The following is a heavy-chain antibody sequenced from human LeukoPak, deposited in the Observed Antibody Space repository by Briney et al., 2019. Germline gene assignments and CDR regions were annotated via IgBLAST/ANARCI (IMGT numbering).Heavy chain of an antibody. J-gene: IGHJ4*02. CDR3: ASSGSYGGPVYYFDY. D-gene: IGHD1-26*01. V-gene: IGHV3-11*01. Sequence: LSLTCAVYGGSFSGYYWSWIRQAPGKGLEWVSYISSSGGTIYYADSVKGRFTISRDNAKYSLYLQMNGLRAEDTAVYYCASSGSYGGPVYYFDYWGQGTLVTVSS. CDR1: GGSFSGYY. CDR2: ISSSGGTI.